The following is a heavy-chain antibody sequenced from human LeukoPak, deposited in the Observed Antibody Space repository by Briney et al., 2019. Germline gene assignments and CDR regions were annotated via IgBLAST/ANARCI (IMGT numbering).Heavy chain of an antibody. CDR3: ARDFGDLGIQLWSVDY. D-gene: IGHD5-18*01. J-gene: IGHJ4*02. CDR1: GYTFTSYY. CDR2: INPSGGST. Sequence: ASVKVSCKASGYTFTSYYMHWVRQAPGQGLEWMGIINPSGGSTSYAQKFQGRVTMTRDTSTSTVYVELSSLRSEDTAVYYCARDFGDLGIQLWSVDYWGQGTLVTVSS. V-gene: IGHV1-46*01.